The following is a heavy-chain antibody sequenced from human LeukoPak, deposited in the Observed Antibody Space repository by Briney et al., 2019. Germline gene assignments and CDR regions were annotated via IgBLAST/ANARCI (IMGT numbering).Heavy chain of an antibody. V-gene: IGHV1-69*05. Sequence: GSLVKVSCKASGGTFSSYAISWVRQAPGQGLEWMGGIIPIFGTANYAQKFQGRVTITTDESTSTAYMELSSLRSEDTAVYYCASSRCSGGSCYRFDYWGQGTLVTVSS. CDR1: GGTFSSYA. J-gene: IGHJ4*02. D-gene: IGHD2-15*01. CDR3: ASSRCSGGSCYRFDY. CDR2: IIPIFGTA.